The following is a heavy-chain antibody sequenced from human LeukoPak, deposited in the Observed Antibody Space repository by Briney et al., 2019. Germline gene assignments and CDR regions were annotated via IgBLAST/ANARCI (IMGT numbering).Heavy chain of an antibody. V-gene: IGHV4-59*01. D-gene: IGHD3-16*01. Sequence: SETLSLTCTVPDDSISTYYWSWLRQPPGAGLEWIGYISYSGSTVYNPSLKSRVTISLDTSKNQFSLNLNSVTAADTAVYYCARVGRGDHTWGSYSFDSWGQGTLVTVSS. CDR3: ARVGRGDHTWGSYSFDS. CDR2: ISYSGST. CDR1: DDSISTYY. J-gene: IGHJ4*02.